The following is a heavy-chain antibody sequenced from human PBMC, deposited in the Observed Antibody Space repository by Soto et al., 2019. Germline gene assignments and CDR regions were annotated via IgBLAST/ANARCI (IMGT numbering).Heavy chain of an antibody. CDR3: ARHSNQLLGFDY. Sequence: HGEALKISCKGSGYSFTSYWISWVRQMPGKGLEWMGRIDPSDSYTNYSPSFQGHVTISADKSVSTAYLQWSSLKASDTAMYYCARHSNQLLGFDYWGQGTLVTVSS. J-gene: IGHJ4*02. CDR2: IDPSDSYT. CDR1: GYSFTSYW. V-gene: IGHV5-10-1*01. D-gene: IGHD2-2*01.